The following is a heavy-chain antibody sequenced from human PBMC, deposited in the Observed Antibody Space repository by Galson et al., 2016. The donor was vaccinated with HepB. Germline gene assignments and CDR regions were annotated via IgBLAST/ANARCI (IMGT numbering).Heavy chain of an antibody. CDR3: ARDGAPSYGDYPDY. J-gene: IGHJ4*02. V-gene: IGHV3-33*01. Sequence: SLRLSCAASGFTFSDYGMHWVRQAPGKGLEWVAVIWHDGSEKYYADSVKGRFSISRDNSRKMLYLQMNSLRPEDTALYYCARDGAPSYGDYPDYWGQGTLVTVSS. CDR1: GFTFSDYG. CDR2: IWHDGSEK. D-gene: IGHD4-17*01.